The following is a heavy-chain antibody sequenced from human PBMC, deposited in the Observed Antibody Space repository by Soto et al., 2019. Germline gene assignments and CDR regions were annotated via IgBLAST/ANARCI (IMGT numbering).Heavy chain of an antibody. CDR2: SRNIDHRFST. J-gene: IGHJ3*01. D-gene: IGHD5-18*01. V-gene: IGHV3-72*01. CDR1: GFTFSDHY. CDR3: VRGYNSFDV. Sequence: PGGSLRLSCAVSGFTFSDHYMDWVRQAPGKGLEWVARSRNIDHRFSTEYGGSVKGRFTISRDVSKNSLYLQMNSLRTEDTAIYYCVRGYNSFDVWGRGTMVTVSS.